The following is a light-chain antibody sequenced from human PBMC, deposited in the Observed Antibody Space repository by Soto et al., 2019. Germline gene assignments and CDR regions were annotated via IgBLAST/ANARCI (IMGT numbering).Light chain of an antibody. CDR2: EGF. CDR3: CSYAGRSTWDVV. Sequence: QSALTQPASVSGSPGQSITISCTGTSSDVGGYNYVSWYQQHPGKAPKLLIFEGFKRPSGISNRFSGSKSGSTASLTISGLQAEDEADYYCCSYAGRSTWDVVFGGGTQLTVL. V-gene: IGLV2-23*01. J-gene: IGLJ2*01. CDR1: SSDVGGYNY.